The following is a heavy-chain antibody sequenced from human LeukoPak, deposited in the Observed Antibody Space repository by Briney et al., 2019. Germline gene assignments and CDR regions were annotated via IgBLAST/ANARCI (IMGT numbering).Heavy chain of an antibody. V-gene: IGHV3-33*01. CDR1: GFTFSSYG. Sequence: GRSLRPSCAASGFTFSSYGMHWVRQAPGKGLEWVAVIWYDGSNRYYADSVKGRFTISRDNSKNTLYLQMNSLRAEDTAVYYCARDSYSPLLPKGPDYGMDVWGQGTTVTVSS. CDR3: ARDSYSPLLPKGPDYGMDV. D-gene: IGHD2-15*01. CDR2: IWYDGSNR. J-gene: IGHJ6*02.